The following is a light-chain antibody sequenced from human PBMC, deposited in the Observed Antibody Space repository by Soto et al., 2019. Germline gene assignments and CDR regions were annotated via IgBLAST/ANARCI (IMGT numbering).Light chain of an antibody. V-gene: IGKV3-15*01. CDR2: GAS. Sequence: EVVMTQSPATLSVSPGERATLSCRASQSVSSNLAWYRQKRGQAPRLLIYGASTRATGIPARFSGSGSGTEFTLTISSLQSEDFALYYCQQYNDWPLTFGGGTKVEIK. CDR1: QSVSSN. J-gene: IGKJ4*01. CDR3: QQYNDWPLT.